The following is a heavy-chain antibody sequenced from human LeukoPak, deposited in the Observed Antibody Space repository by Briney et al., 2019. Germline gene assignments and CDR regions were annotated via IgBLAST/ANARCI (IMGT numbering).Heavy chain of an antibody. CDR1: GGSVSSGSCY. V-gene: IGHV4-61*01. J-gene: IGHJ4*02. CDR2: IYYSGST. Sequence: SETLSLTCTVSGGSVSSGSCYWSWIRLPPGKGLEWIGYIYYSGSTNYNPSLESRVTISVDTSKNQFSLKLSSVTAADTAVYYCARGRLRYYFDYWGQGTLVTVSS. D-gene: IGHD4-17*01. CDR3: ARGRLRYYFDY.